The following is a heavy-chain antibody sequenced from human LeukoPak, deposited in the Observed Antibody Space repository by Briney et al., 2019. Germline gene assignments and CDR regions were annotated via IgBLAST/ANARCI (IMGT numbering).Heavy chain of an antibody. D-gene: IGHD6-6*01. Sequence: PGGSLRLSCVASGFTFRDYYMSWIRRAPGKGLEWVSYISSSSSYIDYADSVKGRFTISRDNAKNSLFLQMNTLRAEDTAVYYCARDPYSSTWSYGMDVWGQGTTVTVSS. J-gene: IGHJ6*02. CDR2: ISSSSSYI. CDR3: ARDPYSSTWSYGMDV. V-gene: IGHV3-11*05. CDR1: GFTFRDYY.